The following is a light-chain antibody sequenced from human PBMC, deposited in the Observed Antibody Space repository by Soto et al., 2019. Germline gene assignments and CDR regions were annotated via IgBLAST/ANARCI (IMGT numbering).Light chain of an antibody. CDR1: QDIRSA. Sequence: AIQLTQSPSSLSASVGDRVTITCRASQDIRSALAWFQQKPGKAPNLLIYDASNLESGAPSRFSGSRSGTDFTLTISSLQPEDFATYYCQQFNSYPNTFGQGTKLEIK. CDR2: DAS. V-gene: IGKV1-13*02. CDR3: QQFNSYPNT. J-gene: IGKJ2*01.